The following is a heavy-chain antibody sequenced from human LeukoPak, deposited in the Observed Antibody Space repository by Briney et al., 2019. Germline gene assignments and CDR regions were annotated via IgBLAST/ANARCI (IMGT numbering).Heavy chain of an antibody. Sequence: SETLSLTCTVSGGSISSYYWGWIRQPPGKGLEWIGSIYYSGSTYYNPSLKSRVTISVDTSKNQFSLKLSSVTAADTAVYYCARQKSNRDANYYYYYGMDVWGQGTTVTVSS. CDR1: GGSISSYY. D-gene: IGHD2-8*01. CDR3: ARQKSNRDANYYYYYGMDV. J-gene: IGHJ6*02. V-gene: IGHV4-39*01. CDR2: IYYSGST.